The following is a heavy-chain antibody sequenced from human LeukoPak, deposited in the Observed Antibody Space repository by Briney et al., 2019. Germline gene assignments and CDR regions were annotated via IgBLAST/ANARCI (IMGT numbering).Heavy chain of an antibody. Sequence: ASVKVSCKASGGTFSSYAISWVRQAPGQGLEWMGWINPNSGGTNYAQKFQGRVTMTRDTSISTAYMELRRLRSDDTAVYYCARDSGERGSGSYLIAYWGQGTLVTVSS. V-gene: IGHV1-2*02. D-gene: IGHD3-10*01. CDR1: GGTFSSYA. CDR2: INPNSGGT. J-gene: IGHJ4*02. CDR3: ARDSGERGSGSYLIAY.